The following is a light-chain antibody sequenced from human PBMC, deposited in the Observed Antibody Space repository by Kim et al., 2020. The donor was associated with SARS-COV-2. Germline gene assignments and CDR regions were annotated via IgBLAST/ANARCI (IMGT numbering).Light chain of an antibody. CDR1: NIGSES. V-gene: IGLV3-21*04. CDR2: YDT. Sequence: ARGKTAGITCGGNNIGSESVHWYQQKPGQAPLLVIYYDTDRPSGIPERFSGANSGNTATLTISRVEAGDEADYYCQVWDSSSEHVVFGGGTQLTVL. CDR3: QVWDSSSEHVV. J-gene: IGLJ2*01.